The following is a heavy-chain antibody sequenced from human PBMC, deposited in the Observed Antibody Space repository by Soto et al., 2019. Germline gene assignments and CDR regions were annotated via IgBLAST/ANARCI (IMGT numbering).Heavy chain of an antibody. Sequence: GSLRLSCAASGFTFSSYWMSWVRQALGKGLEWVANIKQDGSEKYYVDSVKGRFTISRDNAKNSLYLQMNSLRAEDTAVYYCARRGDGYNWYYYYGMAVWGQGTTVTVSS. CDR3: ARRGDGYNWYYYYGMAV. D-gene: IGHD5-12*01. J-gene: IGHJ6*02. V-gene: IGHV3-7*01. CDR2: IKQDGSEK. CDR1: GFTFSSYW.